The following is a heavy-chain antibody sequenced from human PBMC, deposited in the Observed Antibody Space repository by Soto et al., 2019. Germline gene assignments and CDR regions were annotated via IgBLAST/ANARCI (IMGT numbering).Heavy chain of an antibody. D-gene: IGHD4-17*01. CDR3: ARESDYGSLGMDV. V-gene: IGHV4-59*01. CDR2: IYYSGST. J-gene: IGHJ6*02. Sequence: SETLSLTCTVSGGSISSYYWSWIRQPPGKGLEWIGYIYYSGSTNYNPSLKSRVTISVDTSKNQFSLKLSSVTAADTAVYYCARESDYGSLGMDVWGQGTTVTLSS. CDR1: GGSISSYY.